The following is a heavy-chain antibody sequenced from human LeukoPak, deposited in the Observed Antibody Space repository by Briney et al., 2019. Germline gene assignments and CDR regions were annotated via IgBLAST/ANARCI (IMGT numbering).Heavy chain of an antibody. D-gene: IGHD2-21*02. CDR1: GYTFTSYD. Sequence: ASVKGSCKASGYTFTSYDINWVRQATGQGLEWMGWMNPISGNTGYAQKFQGRVTITNNTSISTAYMELGSERSEDTGVYYCARSRAREGDAPKFDYWGQGTLVTVSS. J-gene: IGHJ4*02. CDR3: ARSRAREGDAPKFDY. CDR2: MNPISGNT. V-gene: IGHV1-8*03.